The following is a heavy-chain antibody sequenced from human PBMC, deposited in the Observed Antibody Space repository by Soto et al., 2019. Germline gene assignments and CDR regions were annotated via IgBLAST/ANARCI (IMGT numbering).Heavy chain of an antibody. D-gene: IGHD5-12*01. J-gene: IGHJ5*02. CDR2: IYYRANP. Sequence: SETLSHTCTVSGWSISSYYWSWIRKPPGKGLEWIGYIYYRANPNYNPSLKSRVTISQDTSKNQFSLKLSSVTAADTAVYYCARHYGDGYDYLDPWGQGTLVTVSS. CDR3: ARHYGDGYDYLDP. V-gene: IGHV4-59*08. CDR1: GWSISSYY.